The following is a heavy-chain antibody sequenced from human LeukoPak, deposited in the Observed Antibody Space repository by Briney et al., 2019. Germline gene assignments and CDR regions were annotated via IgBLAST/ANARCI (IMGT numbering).Heavy chain of an antibody. D-gene: IGHD1-1*01. V-gene: IGHV1-2*02. CDR3: VRSGYNWGFDY. J-gene: IGHJ4*02. CDR2: IRPNSGDT. CDR1: GYTFTAYH. Sequence: ASVKVSCKASGYTFTAYHMHWVRQAPGQGLEWMGWIRPNSGDTGFAQKFQGRVTMTRDTSISTAYLELSRLRSDDTAVYYCVRSGYNWGFDYWGQGTLVTVSS.